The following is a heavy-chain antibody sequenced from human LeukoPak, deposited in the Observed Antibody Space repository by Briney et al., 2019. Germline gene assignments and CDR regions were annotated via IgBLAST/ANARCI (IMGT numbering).Heavy chain of an antibody. V-gene: IGHV3-30*18. J-gene: IGHJ4*02. Sequence: PGGSLRLSCAASGFTFSSYGMHWVRQAPGKGLEWVAVISYDGSNKYYADSVKGRFTISRDNSKNTLYLQMNSLRAEDTAVYYCAKEGPKDGYNFVGLENRGQGTLVTVSS. CDR2: ISYDGSNK. CDR1: GFTFSSYG. D-gene: IGHD5-24*01. CDR3: AKEGPKDGYNFVGLEN.